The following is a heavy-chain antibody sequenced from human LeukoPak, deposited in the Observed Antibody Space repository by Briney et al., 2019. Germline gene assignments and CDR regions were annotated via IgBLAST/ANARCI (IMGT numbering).Heavy chain of an antibody. CDR1: EFDFSGFY. V-gene: IGHV3-73*01. D-gene: IGHD2-15*01. Sequence: GGSLRLSCAASEFDFSGFYMHWVRQASGRGLEWVGLIRSKPSSYTTVYAASVKGRFTISRDDSKNTAYLQTNSLKAEDTAVYYCIRQECSGGSCSYVDYWGQGTLVTVSS. J-gene: IGHJ4*02. CDR2: IRSKPSSYTT. CDR3: IRQECSGGSCSYVDY.